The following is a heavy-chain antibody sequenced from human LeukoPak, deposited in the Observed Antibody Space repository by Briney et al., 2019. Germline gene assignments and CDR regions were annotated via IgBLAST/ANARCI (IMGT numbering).Heavy chain of an antibody. J-gene: IGHJ4*01. D-gene: IGHD2-15*01. CDR1: GGSMNSYY. CDR2: IYYSGST. CDR3: AIGRSWESFFDY. V-gene: IGHV4-59*01. Sequence: SETLSLTCTVSGGSMNSYYWSWIRQPPGKGLEWIGYIYYSGSTNYNPSLNSRVTISLDTSKNQFSLKLTSVTAADTALYYCAIGRSWESFFDYWGHGTLVTVSS.